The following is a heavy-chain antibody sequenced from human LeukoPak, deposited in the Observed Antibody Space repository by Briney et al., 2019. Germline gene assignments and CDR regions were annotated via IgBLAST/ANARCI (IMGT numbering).Heavy chain of an antibody. CDR2: IYSGGST. CDR1: GFTVSSNY. Sequence: PGGSLRLSCAASGFTVSSNYMSWVRQTPGKGLEWVSVIYSGGSTHYIDSVKGRFTISRDNSKNTLYLQMNNLRAEDTAMYYCARDGGGVLGYWGQGTLVTVSS. CDR3: ARDGGGVLGY. D-gene: IGHD2-8*02. V-gene: IGHV3-53*01. J-gene: IGHJ4*02.